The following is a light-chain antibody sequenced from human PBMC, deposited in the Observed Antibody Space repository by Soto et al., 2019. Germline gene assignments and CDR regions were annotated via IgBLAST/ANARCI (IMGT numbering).Light chain of an antibody. J-gene: IGLJ2*01. CDR1: SSDVGDYNY. Sequence: QSALTQPASVSGSPGQSITISCTETSSDVGDYNYVSWYQQHPGKAPKLMIYDVSNRPSGVSNRFSGSKSGNTASLTISGLQAEHEADYYCSSYTRSSALYVVFGGGTKLTVL. CDR2: DVS. CDR3: SSYTRSSALYVV. V-gene: IGLV2-14*01.